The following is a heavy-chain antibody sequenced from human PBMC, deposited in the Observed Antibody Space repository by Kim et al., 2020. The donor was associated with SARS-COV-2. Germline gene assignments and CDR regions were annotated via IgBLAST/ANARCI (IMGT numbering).Heavy chain of an antibody. CDR3: ARDLKGYYGSASDY. CDR1: GFTFSSYA. CDR2: ITDDGSNK. V-gene: IGHV3-30*04. D-gene: IGHD3-10*01. Sequence: GGSLRLSCAASGFTFSSYAMHWVRQAPGKGLEWVAVITDDGSNKYYADSVKGRFTISRDNSKNTLYLQMNSLRAEDTAVYYCARDLKGYYGSASDYWGQGPRVTVAS. J-gene: IGHJ4*02.